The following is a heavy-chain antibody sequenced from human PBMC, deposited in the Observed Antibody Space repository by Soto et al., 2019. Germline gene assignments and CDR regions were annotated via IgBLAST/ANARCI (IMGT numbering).Heavy chain of an antibody. CDR1: GGSVTSGSYY. CDR2: IYYSGST. D-gene: IGHD1-1*01. Sequence: PSETLSLTCTVAGGSVTSGSYYWSWIRQPPGKGLEWIGYIYYSGSTNYNPSLKSRVTISVDTSKNQISLKLSSVTAADTAIYYCARGNRPPTYYFDYWGQGTPVTVSS. CDR3: ARGNRPPTYYFDY. J-gene: IGHJ4*02. V-gene: IGHV4-61*01.